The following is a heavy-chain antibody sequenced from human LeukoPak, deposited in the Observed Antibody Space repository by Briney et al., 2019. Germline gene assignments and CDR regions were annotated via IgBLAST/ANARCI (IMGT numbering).Heavy chain of an antibody. Sequence: PGGSLRLSCAASGFTFSSYAMSWVRQAPGKGLEWVSAISGSGDSTYYGDSVKGRFTISRDNSENTLYLQMNSLRAEDTAVYYCARDLCSTTSCFDYWGQGTLVSVSS. D-gene: IGHD2-2*01. CDR2: ISGSGDST. J-gene: IGHJ4*02. CDR1: GFTFSSYA. CDR3: ARDLCSTTSCFDY. V-gene: IGHV3-23*01.